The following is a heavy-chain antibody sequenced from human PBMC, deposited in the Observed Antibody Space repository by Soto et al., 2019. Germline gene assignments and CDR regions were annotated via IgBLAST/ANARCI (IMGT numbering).Heavy chain of an antibody. D-gene: IGHD1-26*01. CDR2: ISGGGGVT. Sequence: EVQLLESGGGLVQPGGSLRLSCAASGFTFSSYTMNWVRQAPGKGLEWVSVISGGGGVTYYADSVKGRFTICRDNSKNTLYLQMNSLRVEDTAVYYCAKAPPMRYYFDYWGQGTLVTVSS. J-gene: IGHJ4*02. V-gene: IGHV3-23*01. CDR1: GFTFSSYT. CDR3: AKAPPMRYYFDY.